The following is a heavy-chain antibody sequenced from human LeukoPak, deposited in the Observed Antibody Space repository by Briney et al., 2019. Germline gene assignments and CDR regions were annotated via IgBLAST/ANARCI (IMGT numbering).Heavy chain of an antibody. CDR2: INHSGSP. V-gene: IGHV4-34*01. J-gene: IGHJ4*02. CDR3: ARLRSGSFDY. CDR1: GGSFSDYY. Sequence: PSETLSLTCAVYGGSFSDYYWTWIRQPPGKGLEWIGEINHSGSPNNNPSLKSRVSISVDTSKNQFSLKLSSVTAADTAVYYCARLRSGSFDYWGQGTLVTVSS. D-gene: IGHD1-14*01.